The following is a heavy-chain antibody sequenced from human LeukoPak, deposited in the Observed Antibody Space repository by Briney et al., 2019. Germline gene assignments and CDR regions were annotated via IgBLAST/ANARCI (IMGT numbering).Heavy chain of an antibody. CDR1: GFKFSNYW. Sequence: GESLKISCEGSGFKFSNYWIAWVRQMPGKGLEWMGIIYPGDSESRYSPSFEGQVTISADKSISTAYLQWSSLKASDTAMYYCATGYSSGWYGYFQHWGQGTLVTVSS. CDR2: IYPGDSES. D-gene: IGHD6-19*01. J-gene: IGHJ1*01. CDR3: ATGYSSGWYGYFQH. V-gene: IGHV5-51*01.